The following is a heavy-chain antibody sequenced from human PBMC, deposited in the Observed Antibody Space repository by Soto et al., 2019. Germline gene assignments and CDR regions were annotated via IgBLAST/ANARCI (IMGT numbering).Heavy chain of an antibody. CDR2: IYYSGST. D-gene: IGHD3-10*01. CDR3: ARPLWFGELFYGMDV. J-gene: IGHJ6*02. Sequence: ASETLSLTCTVSGGSISSSSYYWGWIRQPPGKGLEWIGSIYYSGSTYYNPSLKSRVTISVDTSKNQFSLKLSSVTAADTAVYYCARPLWFGELFYGMDVWGQGTTVT. V-gene: IGHV4-39*01. CDR1: GGSISSSSYY.